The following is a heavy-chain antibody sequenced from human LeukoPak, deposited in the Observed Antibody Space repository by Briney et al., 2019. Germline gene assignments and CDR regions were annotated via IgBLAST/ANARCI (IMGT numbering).Heavy chain of an antibody. CDR2: IGSSSSYI. CDR3: ARDPPIYQGISSYYYGMDV. Sequence: GGSLRLSCAASGFTFSSYSMNWVRQAPGKGLEWVSSIGSSSSYIYYADSVKGRFTISRDNAKNSLYLQMNSLRAEDTAVYYCARDPPIYQGISSYYYGMDVWGQGTTVTVSS. D-gene: IGHD3-3*02. CDR1: GFTFSSYS. J-gene: IGHJ6*02. V-gene: IGHV3-21*01.